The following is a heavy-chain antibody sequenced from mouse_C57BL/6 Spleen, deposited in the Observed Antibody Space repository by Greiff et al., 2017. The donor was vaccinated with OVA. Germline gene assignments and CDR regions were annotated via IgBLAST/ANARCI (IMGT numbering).Heavy chain of an antibody. Sequence: QVTLKESGPGILQSSQTLSLTCSSSGFSLSTSGMGVSWLRQPSGQGLVWMAHIYWDDDNRYNSFLKSLLTISKDTSSNQVFLKITSVDTADTATDDCARRDDYGSSWSFDVWGTGTTVTVSS. J-gene: IGHJ1*03. V-gene: IGHV8-12*01. CDR2: IYWDDDN. CDR3: ARRDDYGSSWSFDV. CDR1: GFSLSTSGMG. D-gene: IGHD1-1*01.